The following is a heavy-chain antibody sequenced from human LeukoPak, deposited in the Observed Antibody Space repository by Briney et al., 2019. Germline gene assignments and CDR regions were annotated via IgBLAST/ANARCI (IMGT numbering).Heavy chain of an antibody. D-gene: IGHD6-6*01. J-gene: IGHJ4*02. CDR3: AREGSSSSSFDY. Sequence: GGSLRLSCAVSGFTLSTYWMSWVRQAPGKGLEWVANINQDGSDKNYVDSVKGRFTISRDNAKNSLYLQMNSLRAEDTAVYYCAREGSSSSSFDYWGQGTLVTVSS. CDR2: INQDGSDK. CDR1: GFTLSTYW. V-gene: IGHV3-7*01.